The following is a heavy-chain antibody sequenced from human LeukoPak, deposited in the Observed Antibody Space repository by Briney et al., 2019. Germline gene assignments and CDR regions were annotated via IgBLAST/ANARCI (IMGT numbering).Heavy chain of an antibody. CDR1: GYTFTSYY. J-gene: IGHJ4*02. D-gene: IGHD6-13*01. CDR3: ARDPEQQLVFDY. V-gene: IGHV1-46*01. Sequence: GASVKVSCKASGYTFTSYYMHWVRHAPGQGLEWMGIINPSGGSTSYAQKFQGRVTMTRDTSTSTVYMELSSLRSEDTAVYYCARDPEQQLVFDYWGQGTLVTVSS. CDR2: INPSGGST.